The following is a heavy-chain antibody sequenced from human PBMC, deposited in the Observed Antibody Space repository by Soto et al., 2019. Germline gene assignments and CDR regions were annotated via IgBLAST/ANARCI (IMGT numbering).Heavy chain of an antibody. D-gene: IGHD3-3*01. V-gene: IGHV3-23*01. CDR1: GFTFFNYA. CDR3: AKDSNFWSGYYAAY. CDR2: ISGSSGIT. Sequence: PRGSLRLSCAASGFTFFNYAMSWVRQAPGKGLEWVSGISGSSGITDYADSVKGRFTISRDNSKNTLYLQMNSLRAEDTAVYYCAKDSNFWSGYYAAYWGQGTLVTVSS. J-gene: IGHJ4*02.